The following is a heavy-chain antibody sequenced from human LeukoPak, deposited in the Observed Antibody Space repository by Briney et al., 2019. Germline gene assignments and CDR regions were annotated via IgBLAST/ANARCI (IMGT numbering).Heavy chain of an antibody. CDR3: ARPIYSSSWDAFNI. J-gene: IGHJ3*02. Sequence: PGGSLGLSCAASGFTFSSYWMSWVRQAPGKGLECVANINQDGSKVYYVDSVKGRFTISRDKAKKSLFLQMNSLRAEDTAVYYCARPIYSSSWDAFNIWGQGTMVTVSS. CDR1: GFTFSSYW. V-gene: IGHV3-7*01. CDR2: INQDGSKV. D-gene: IGHD6-13*01.